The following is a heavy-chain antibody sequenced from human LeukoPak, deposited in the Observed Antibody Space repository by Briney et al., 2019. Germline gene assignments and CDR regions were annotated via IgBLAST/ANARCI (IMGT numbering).Heavy chain of an antibody. CDR1: GFTFSSYE. J-gene: IGHJ1*01. CDR3: ATGYSSGWYFYFQH. V-gene: IGHV3-7*01. CDR2: IKQDGSEK. D-gene: IGHD6-19*01. Sequence: GGSLRLSCAASGFTFSSYEMNWVRQAPGKGLEWVANIKQDGSEKNYVDSVKGRFTISRDNAKNSLSLRMNSLSAEDTAVYYCATGYSSGWYFYFQHWGQGSLVSVSS.